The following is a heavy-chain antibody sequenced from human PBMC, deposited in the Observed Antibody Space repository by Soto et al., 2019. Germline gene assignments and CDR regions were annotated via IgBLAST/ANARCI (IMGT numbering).Heavy chain of an antibody. CDR2: IWYDGSND. V-gene: IGHV3-33*01. CDR3: ARVLLRSNTWYNGLDV. Sequence: QVQLVESGGGVAQPGRSLRLSCSSSGFTFRSNGMHWVRQAPGKGLEWVAVIWYDGSNDFYGDSVKGRFTISRDNSKNTLYLQMNSLRVEDTAVYYCARVLLRSNTWYNGLDVWGQGTTVTVSS. CDR1: GFTFRSNG. J-gene: IGHJ6*02. D-gene: IGHD6-13*01.